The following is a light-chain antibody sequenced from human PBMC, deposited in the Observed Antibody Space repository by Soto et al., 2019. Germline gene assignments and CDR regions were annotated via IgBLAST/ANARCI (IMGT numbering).Light chain of an antibody. CDR2: GNS. V-gene: IGLV1-40*01. J-gene: IGLJ2*01. CDR1: GSNIGEGYD. Sequence: QSVLTQPPSVSGAPGQRVTISCTGSGSNIGEGYDVHWYQQLPGTAPKLLIYGNSNRPSGVPVRFSGSNSGTSPSLAITGLQSEHEADYYCQSYDGNRSRLFGGGTKLTVL. CDR3: QSYDGNRSRL.